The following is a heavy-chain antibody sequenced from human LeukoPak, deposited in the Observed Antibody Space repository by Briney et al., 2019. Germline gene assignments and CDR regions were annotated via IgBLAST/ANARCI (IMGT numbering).Heavy chain of an antibody. V-gene: IGHV4-34*01. J-gene: IGHJ4*02. CDR3: AGGYYYDSSGHPFPYYFDY. D-gene: IGHD3-22*01. CDR2: IDHSGST. Sequence: SETLSLTCAVYGGSFSGYYWSWIRQPPGKGLEWIGEIDHSGSTNYNPSLKSRVTISVDTSKNQFSLKLSSVTAADTAVYYCAGGYYYDSSGHPFPYYFDYWGQGTLVTVSS. CDR1: GGSFSGYY.